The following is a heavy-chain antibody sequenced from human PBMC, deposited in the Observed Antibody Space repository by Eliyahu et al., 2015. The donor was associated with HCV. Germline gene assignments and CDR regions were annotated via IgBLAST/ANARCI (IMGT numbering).Heavy chain of an antibody. CDR1: XFIVSTNY. CDR2: IYSGGDT. Sequence: EVQLVESGGGLIQPGGSLRLSXAASXFIVSTNYMSWVRQGPGKGPEWVSVIYSGGDTYYADSVKGRFTISRDNSRNTVYLQMNSLRAEDTAVYYCARGQTFGGVFDHWGQGTLVTVSS. D-gene: IGHD3-16*01. J-gene: IGHJ4*02. V-gene: IGHV3-53*01. CDR3: ARGQTFGGVFDH.